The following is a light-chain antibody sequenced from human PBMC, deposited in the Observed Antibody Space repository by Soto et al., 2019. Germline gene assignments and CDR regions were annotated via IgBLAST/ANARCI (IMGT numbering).Light chain of an antibody. CDR2: DAS. CDR1: QSVSSSY. V-gene: IGKV3-20*01. Sequence: EIVLTQSPGTLSLSPGERATLSCRASQSVSSSYLAWYQQKPGQAPRLLIYDASNRATGVPDRFSGSGSGTDFTLSISRLEPEDFAVYYCQQYGSSSWTFGQGTKVDIK. CDR3: QQYGSSSWT. J-gene: IGKJ1*01.